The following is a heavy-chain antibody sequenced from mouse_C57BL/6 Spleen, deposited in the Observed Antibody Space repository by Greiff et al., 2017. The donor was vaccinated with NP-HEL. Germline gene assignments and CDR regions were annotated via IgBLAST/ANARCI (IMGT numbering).Heavy chain of an antibody. CDR1: GYTFTSYW. Sequence: QVQLQQSGAELVKPGASVKLSCKASGYTFTSYWMHWVKQRPGQGLEWIGMIHPNSGSTNYNEKFKSKATLTVDKSSSTAYMQLSSLTSEDSAVYYCARGPPGDYGIVLDVWGTGTTVTVSS. V-gene: IGHV1-64*01. D-gene: IGHD2-13*01. CDR2: IHPNSGST. CDR3: ARGPPGDYGIVLDV. J-gene: IGHJ1*03.